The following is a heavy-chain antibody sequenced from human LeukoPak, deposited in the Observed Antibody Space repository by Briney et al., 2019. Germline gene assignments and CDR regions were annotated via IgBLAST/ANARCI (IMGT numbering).Heavy chain of an antibody. D-gene: IGHD3-16*01. J-gene: IGHJ4*02. CDR3: ARDPPSGGPGTWG. Sequence: GASLRLSCAAIGVTVRSNYMSWVRQPEGKGLDWVSVIYSGGSTNYADSVKSRFTISRDNSKNTLYLQMNSLRVEDTAVYYCARDPPSGGPGTWGWGQGTLVTVS. V-gene: IGHV3-53*01. CDR1: GVTVRSNY. CDR2: IYSGGST.